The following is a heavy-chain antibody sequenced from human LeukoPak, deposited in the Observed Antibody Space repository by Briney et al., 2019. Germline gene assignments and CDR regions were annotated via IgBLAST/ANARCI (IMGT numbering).Heavy chain of an antibody. CDR2: TYSGGST. CDR3: AREGNYDILTGYKTSHYYGMDV. J-gene: IGHJ6*02. D-gene: IGHD3-9*01. V-gene: IGHV3-53*04. CDR1: GFTVSSNY. Sequence: GGSLRLSCAASGFTVSSNYMSWVRQAPGKGLEWVSVTYSGGSTYYADSVKGRFTISRHNSKNTLYLQMNSLRAEDTAVYYCAREGNYDILTGYKTSHYYGMDVWGQGTTVTVSS.